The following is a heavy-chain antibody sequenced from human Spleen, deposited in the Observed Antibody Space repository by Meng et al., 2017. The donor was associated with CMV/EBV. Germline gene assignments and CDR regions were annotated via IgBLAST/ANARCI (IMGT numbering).Heavy chain of an antibody. CDR1: GFPLGDFA. J-gene: IGHJ2*01. CDR3: AKNGGTYYHWHLDL. CDR2: MSSSRTST. D-gene: IGHD1-26*01. V-gene: IGHV3-23*01. Sequence: GESLKISCAASGFPLGDFAMTWVRQAPGKGLEWVSSMSSSRTSTYYADSVRGRFVMSKDNSKNTLYLQMNRLRVEDTAVYYCAKNGGTYYHWHLDLWARGTVVTVSS.